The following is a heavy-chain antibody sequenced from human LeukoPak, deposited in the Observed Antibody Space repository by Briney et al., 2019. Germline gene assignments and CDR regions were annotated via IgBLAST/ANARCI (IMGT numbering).Heavy chain of an antibody. J-gene: IGHJ6*02. CDR2: INHSGST. Sequence: PSETLSLTCTVSGGSISSSSYYWSWIRQPPGKGLEWIGEINHSGSTNYNPSLKSRVTISVDTSKNQFSLKLSSVTAADTAVYYCARVYYYYYGMDVWGQGTTVTVSS. V-gene: IGHV4-39*07. CDR3: ARVYYYYYGMDV. CDR1: GGSISSSSYY.